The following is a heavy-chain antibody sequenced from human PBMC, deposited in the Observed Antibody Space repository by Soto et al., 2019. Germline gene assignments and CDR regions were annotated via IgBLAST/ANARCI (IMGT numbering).Heavy chain of an antibody. V-gene: IGHV4-39*01. CDR2: IYYSGGT. D-gene: IGHD5-12*01. J-gene: IGHJ4*02. Sequence: PSETLSLTCTVSGGSISSSSYYWGWIRQPPGKGLEWIGSIYYSGGTYYNPSLKSRVTISVDTSKNQFSLKLSSVTAADTAVYYCARVRVATIRSSFDYWGQGTLVTVSS. CDR3: ARVRVATIRSSFDY. CDR1: GGSISSSSYY.